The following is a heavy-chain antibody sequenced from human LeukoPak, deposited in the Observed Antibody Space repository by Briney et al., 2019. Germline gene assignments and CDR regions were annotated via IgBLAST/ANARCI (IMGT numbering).Heavy chain of an antibody. CDR2: ISSSSSYI. J-gene: IGHJ4*02. CDR1: GFTFSSYT. V-gene: IGHV3-21*01. CDR3: ARGVPDADVGADY. Sequence: GGSLRLSCAASGFTFSSYTVNWVRQAPGKGLEWVSSISSSSSYIYYADSVKGRFTISRDNAKNSLYLQMNSLRAEDTAVYYCARGVPDADVGADYWGQGTLVTVSS. D-gene: IGHD1-26*01.